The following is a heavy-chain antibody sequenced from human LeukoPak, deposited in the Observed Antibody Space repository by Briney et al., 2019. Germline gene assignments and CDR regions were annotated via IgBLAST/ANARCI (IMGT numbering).Heavy chain of an antibody. V-gene: IGHV5-51*01. CDR3: ARAVSSSSGNFDY. CDR2: IYPGDSPT. CDR1: GSSFTTYW. J-gene: IGHJ4*02. D-gene: IGHD6-6*01. Sequence: PGEPLKISCKASGSSFTTYWIGWLRKLPGKGLEWMGIIYPGDSPTRYSPSFPGQVTMSADKSISTAYLQWSSLKASDTAIYYCARAVSSSSGNFDYWGQGTLVIVSS.